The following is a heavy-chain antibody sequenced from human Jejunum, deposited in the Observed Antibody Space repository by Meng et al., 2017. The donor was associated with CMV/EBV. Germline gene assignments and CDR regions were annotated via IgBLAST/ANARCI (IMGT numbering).Heavy chain of an antibody. Sequence: SCTASEFRVSRNTMTWVRQAPGKGLEWVSAIYSGNTTYYADSVKGRFTISRDNSKNTLYLQMNSLRAEDTAVYYCAKKYSGSFDYWGQGTLVTVSS. CDR1: EFRVSRNT. CDR3: AKKYSGSFDY. V-gene: IGHV3-53*01. CDR2: IYSGNTT. D-gene: IGHD1-26*01. J-gene: IGHJ4*02.